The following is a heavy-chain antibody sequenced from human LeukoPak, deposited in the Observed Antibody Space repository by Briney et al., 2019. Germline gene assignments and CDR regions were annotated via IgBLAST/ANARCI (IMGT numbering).Heavy chain of an antibody. Sequence: GGSLRLSCAASGFTFSSYAMHWVRQAPGKGLEWVAVISYDGSNKYYADSVKGRFTISRDNSKNTLYLQMNSLRAEDTAVYYCARDASGGLDYWGQGTLATVSS. D-gene: IGHD3-10*01. CDR1: GFTFSSYA. CDR2: ISYDGSNK. J-gene: IGHJ4*02. V-gene: IGHV3-30-3*01. CDR3: ARDASGGLDY.